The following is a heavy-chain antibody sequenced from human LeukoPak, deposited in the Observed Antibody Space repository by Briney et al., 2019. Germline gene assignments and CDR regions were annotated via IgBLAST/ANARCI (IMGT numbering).Heavy chain of an antibody. CDR1: GGSISSSSYY. V-gene: IGHV4-39*07. CDR2: IYYSGST. D-gene: IGHD3-9*01. CDR3: AKGLAYYDILTGYYNDAFDI. J-gene: IGHJ3*02. Sequence: PSETLSLTCTVSGGSISSSSYYWGWIRQPPGTGLEWIGSIYYSGSTYYNPSLKSRVTISVDTSKNQFSLKLSSVTAADTAVYYCAKGLAYYDILTGYYNDAFDIWGQGTMVTVSS.